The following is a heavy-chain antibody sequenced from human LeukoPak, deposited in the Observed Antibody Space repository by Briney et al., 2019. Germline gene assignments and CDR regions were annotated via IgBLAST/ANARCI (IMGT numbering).Heavy chain of an antibody. V-gene: IGHV3-74*01. CDR2: INTDGSST. CDR3: ARAPDDWERLYYFDY. Sequence: SGGSLRLSCAASGFTFSSYWMHWVRQAPGKGLVWVSRINTDGSSTSYADSVKGRFTISRDNAKNTLYLQMNSLRAEDTAVYYCARAPDDWERLYYFDYWGRGTLVTVSS. D-gene: IGHD1-26*01. CDR1: GFTFSSYW. J-gene: IGHJ4*02.